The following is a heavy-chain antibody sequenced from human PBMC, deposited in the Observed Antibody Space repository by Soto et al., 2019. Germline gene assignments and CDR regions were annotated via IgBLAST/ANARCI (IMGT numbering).Heavy chain of an antibody. J-gene: IGHJ3*02. Sequence: SETLSLTCTVSGGSTSSYYWSWIRQPPGKGLEWIGYIYYSGSTKYNPSLKSRVNISVDTSKNQFSLKLSSVTAADTAVYFCARRYGYGTFDIWGQGTMVTVSS. CDR3: ARRYGYGTFDI. V-gene: IGHV4-59*01. CDR2: IYYSGST. CDR1: GGSTSSYY. D-gene: IGHD5-18*01.